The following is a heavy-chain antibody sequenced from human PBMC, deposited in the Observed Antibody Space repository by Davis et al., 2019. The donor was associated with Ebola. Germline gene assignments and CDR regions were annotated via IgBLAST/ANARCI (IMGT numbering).Heavy chain of an antibody. Sequence: GESLKISCAASGFTFSSYSMNWVRQAPGKGLEWVAFIRYDGSNKYYADSVKGRFTISRDNSKNTLYLQMNSLRAEDTAVYYCAKGGQWLDRYYFDYWGQGTLVTVSS. CDR2: IRYDGSNK. CDR3: AKGGQWLDRYYFDY. D-gene: IGHD6-19*01. J-gene: IGHJ4*02. CDR1: GFTFSSYS. V-gene: IGHV3-30*02.